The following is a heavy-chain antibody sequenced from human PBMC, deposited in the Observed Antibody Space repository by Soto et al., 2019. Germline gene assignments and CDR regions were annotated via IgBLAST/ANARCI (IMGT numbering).Heavy chain of an antibody. CDR1: GFTFSRYG. Sequence: PGGSLRLSCAASGFTFSRYGMNWVRQAPGKGLEWVSSISSSTSYVYYADSVKGRFSVSRDNAKKILYLEMYALRTEDTAVYYCARLAVHNWNYPLGAGPPFDYWGQGTLVTVSS. J-gene: IGHJ4*02. CDR2: ISSSTSYV. D-gene: IGHD1-7*01. CDR3: ARLAVHNWNYPLGAGPPFDY. V-gene: IGHV3-21*01.